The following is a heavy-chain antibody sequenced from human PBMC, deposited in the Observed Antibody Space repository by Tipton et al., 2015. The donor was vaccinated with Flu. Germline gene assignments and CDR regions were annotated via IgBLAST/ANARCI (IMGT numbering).Heavy chain of an antibody. D-gene: IGHD3-10*01. CDR1: GYSISSGYY. Sequence: TLSLTCTVSGYSISSGYYWGWIRQPPGKGLEWIGSIFHGGSTYYNPSLKSRVTISVDTSKNQFSLKLSSVNAADTAVYYCATYYYGSGTQSAFDYWGQGTLVSVSS. V-gene: IGHV4-38-2*02. CDR2: IFHGGST. CDR3: ATYYYGSGTQSAFDY. J-gene: IGHJ4*02.